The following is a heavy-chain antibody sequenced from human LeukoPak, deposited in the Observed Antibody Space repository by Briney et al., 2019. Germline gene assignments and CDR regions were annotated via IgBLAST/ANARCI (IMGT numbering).Heavy chain of an antibody. J-gene: IGHJ6*03. D-gene: IGHD6-13*01. CDR3: ARGPRSWGRGYYYYYYMDV. Sequence: SETLSLTCAVYGGSFSGYYWSWMRQPPGKGLEWIGEINHSGSTNYNPSLKSRVTISVDTSKNQFSLKLSSVTAADTAVYYCARGPRSWGRGYYYYYYMDVWGKGTTVTVSS. V-gene: IGHV4-34*01. CDR1: GGSFSGYY. CDR2: INHSGST.